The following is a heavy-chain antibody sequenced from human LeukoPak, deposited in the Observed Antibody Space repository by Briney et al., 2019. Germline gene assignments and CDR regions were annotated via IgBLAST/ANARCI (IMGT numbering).Heavy chain of an antibody. CDR1: GYSISSGYY. D-gene: IGHD6-13*01. J-gene: IGHJ4*02. CDR2: INHSGST. V-gene: IGHV4-38-2*02. Sequence: SETLSLTCTVSGYSISSGYYWGWIRQPPGKGLEWIGEINHSGSTNYNPSLKSRVTISVDTSKNQFSLKLSSVTAADTAVYYCARVYSLKYSSSWYLFGYWGQGTLVTVSS. CDR3: ARVYSLKYSSSWYLFGY.